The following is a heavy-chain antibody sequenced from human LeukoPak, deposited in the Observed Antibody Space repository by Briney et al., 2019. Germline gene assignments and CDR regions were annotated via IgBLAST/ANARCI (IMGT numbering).Heavy chain of an antibody. Sequence: ASVKVSCKASGYIFISYYIHWVRQAPGQGLEWMGIINPIGGTTHYPQNFQGRVTLTRDTSTSTVYMELSSLGSEDTAVYYCARQQGLQDLNFDYWGQGALVTVSS. CDR1: GYIFISYY. CDR3: ARQQGLQDLNFDY. V-gene: IGHV1-46*01. CDR2: INPIGGTT. D-gene: IGHD4-11*01. J-gene: IGHJ4*02.